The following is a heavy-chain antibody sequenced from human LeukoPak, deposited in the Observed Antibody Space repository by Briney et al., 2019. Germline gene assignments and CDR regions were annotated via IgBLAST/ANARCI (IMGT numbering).Heavy chain of an antibody. Sequence: GGSLRLSCAASGFTFSSYAMHWVRQAPGKGLEWVAVISYDGSNKYYADSVKGRFTISRDNSKNTLYLQMNSLRAEDTAVYYCARGDTVLRFLEWLPYYYYGMDVWGQGTTVTVSS. D-gene: IGHD3-3*01. J-gene: IGHJ6*02. CDR2: ISYDGSNK. CDR1: GFTFSSYA. V-gene: IGHV3-30-3*01. CDR3: ARGDTVLRFLEWLPYYYYGMDV.